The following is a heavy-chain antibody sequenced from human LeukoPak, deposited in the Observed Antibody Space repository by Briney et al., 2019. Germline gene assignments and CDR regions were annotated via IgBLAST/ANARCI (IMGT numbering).Heavy chain of an antibody. CDR3: ARDHMGYDY. Sequence: GGSLRLSCAASGFTFSSYSMNWVRQAPGKGLEWVSYISSGGSTSYYAGSVRGRFTVSRDNAKNSLYLQMNSLRAEDTAVYYCARDHMGYDYWGQGTLVTVSS. CDR2: ISSGGSTS. CDR1: GFTFSSYS. V-gene: IGHV3-48*04. D-gene: IGHD1-26*01. J-gene: IGHJ4*02.